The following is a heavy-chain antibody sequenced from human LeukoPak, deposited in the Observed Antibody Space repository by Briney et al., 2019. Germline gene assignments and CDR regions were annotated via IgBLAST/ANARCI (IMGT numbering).Heavy chain of an antibody. Sequence: SETLSLTCAVSGYSISSGYYWGWIRQPPGKGLEWIGSIYHSGSTYYNPSLKSRVTISADTSKNQFSLKLSSVTAADTAVYYCARFGDRYDFWSGGIYMDVWGKGTTVTVSS. CDR3: ARFGDRYDFWSGGIYMDV. J-gene: IGHJ6*03. V-gene: IGHV4-38-2*01. D-gene: IGHD3-3*01. CDR1: GYSISSGYY. CDR2: IYHSGST.